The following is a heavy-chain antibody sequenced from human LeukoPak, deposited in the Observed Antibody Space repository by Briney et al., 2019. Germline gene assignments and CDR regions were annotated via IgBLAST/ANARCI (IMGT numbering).Heavy chain of an antibody. Sequence: GGSLRLSCAASGFTFSSYAMSWVRQAPGKGLEWVSAISGSGGSTYYADSVKGRFTISRDNSKNTLYLQMNSLRAEDTAVYYCAKALHCTNGVFHKTAPAINWGQGTLVTVSS. CDR2: ISGSGGST. J-gene: IGHJ4*02. CDR3: AKALHCTNGVFHKTAPAIN. D-gene: IGHD2-8*01. V-gene: IGHV3-23*01. CDR1: GFTFSSYA.